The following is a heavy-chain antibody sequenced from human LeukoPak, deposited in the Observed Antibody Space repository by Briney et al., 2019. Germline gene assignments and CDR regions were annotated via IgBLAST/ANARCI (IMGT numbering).Heavy chain of an antibody. V-gene: IGHV1-69-2*01. Sequence: ASVKVSCKVSGYTFTDYYMHWVQQAPGKGLEWMGLVGPEDGETIYAEKFQGRVTITADTSTDTAYMELSSLRSEDTAVYYCAAEGIGAVVVFDYWGQGTLVTVSS. CDR3: AAEGIGAVVVFDY. CDR2: VGPEDGET. D-gene: IGHD3-22*01. CDR1: GYTFTDYY. J-gene: IGHJ4*02.